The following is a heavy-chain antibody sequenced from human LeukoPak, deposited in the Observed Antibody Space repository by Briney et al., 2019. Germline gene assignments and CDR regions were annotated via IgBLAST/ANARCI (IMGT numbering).Heavy chain of an antibody. CDR1: GFTVSRNY. D-gene: IGHD6-13*01. V-gene: IGHV3-53*01. J-gene: IGHJ4*02. Sequence: PGGSLRLSCAASGFTVSRNYVNWVRQAPGKGLEWVSVIYSGGSTYYADSVKGRFTISRDNSKNTLYLQMNSLRVGDTAVYYCAKSFGYSRSWFDNWGQGTLVTVSS. CDR3: AKSFGYSRSWFDN. CDR2: IYSGGST.